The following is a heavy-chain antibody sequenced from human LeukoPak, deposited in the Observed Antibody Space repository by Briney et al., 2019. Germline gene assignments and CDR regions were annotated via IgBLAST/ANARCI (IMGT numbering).Heavy chain of an antibody. J-gene: IGHJ5*02. D-gene: IGHD1-26*01. Sequence: GGSLRLSCAASGFTFRTYWMAWVRQAPGKGLEWVATIEQDGSERYYVDSVKGRFTISRDNAKNSLYVQMNSLRGDDTAVYYCAGARGWEFSSWGQGTLVTVSS. CDR1: GFTFRTYW. CDR3: AGARGWEFSS. CDR2: IEQDGSER. V-gene: IGHV3-7*01.